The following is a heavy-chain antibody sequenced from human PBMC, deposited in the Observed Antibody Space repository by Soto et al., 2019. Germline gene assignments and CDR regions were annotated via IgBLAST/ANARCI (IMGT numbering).Heavy chain of an antibody. CDR3: ARDHNFDTTGYPLDY. CDR1: GGSVSSGSYF. V-gene: IGHV4-61*01. D-gene: IGHD3-22*01. J-gene: IGHJ4*02. Sequence: TSETLSLTCTVSGGSVSSGSYFWSWIRQPPGKGLEWIGYIYYTGNTDYNPSLNSRVTISVDTSKNQFSLKLSSVTAADTAVYYCARDHNFDTTGYPLDYWGQGTLVTVSS. CDR2: IYYTGNT.